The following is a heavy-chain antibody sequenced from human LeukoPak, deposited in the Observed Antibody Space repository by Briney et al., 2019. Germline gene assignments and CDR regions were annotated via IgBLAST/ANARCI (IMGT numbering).Heavy chain of an antibody. CDR2: IYYSGST. CDR1: GGSISSHY. CDR3: ARAWRGTLGYFDY. Sequence: SETLSLTCTVSGGSISSHYWSWIRQPPGKGLEWIGYIYYSGSTNYNPSLKSRVTISVDTSKNQFSLKLSSVTAADTAVYYCARAWRGTLGYFDYWGQGTLVTVSS. D-gene: IGHD1-26*01. J-gene: IGHJ4*02. V-gene: IGHV4-59*11.